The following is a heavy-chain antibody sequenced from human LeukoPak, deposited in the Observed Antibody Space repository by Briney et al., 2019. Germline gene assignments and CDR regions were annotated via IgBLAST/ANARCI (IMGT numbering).Heavy chain of an antibody. CDR3: ARVSSRSYYFVGMDV. J-gene: IGHJ6*02. Sequence: GGSLRLSCAASGFTFSHYEMNWVHQSQGKGLEWVSYISSAASTIYYADSVTGRFTISRDNAKNSLFLQMNSLRAEDTAVYYCARVSSRSYYFVGMDVWGQGTTVTVSS. CDR1: GFTFSHYE. D-gene: IGHD1-26*01. CDR2: ISSAASTI. V-gene: IGHV3-48*03.